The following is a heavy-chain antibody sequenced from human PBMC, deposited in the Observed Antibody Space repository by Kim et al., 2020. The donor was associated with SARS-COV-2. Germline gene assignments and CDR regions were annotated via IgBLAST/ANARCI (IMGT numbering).Heavy chain of an antibody. Sequence: GGSLRLSCAASGFTFSSYSMNWVRQAPGKGLEWVSYISSSSSTIYYADSVKGRFTISRDNAKNSLYLQMNSLRAEDTAVYYCARDSESGYSSSWYRSYYYYGMDVWGQGTTVTVSS. CDR2: ISSSSSTI. CDR1: GFTFSSYS. D-gene: IGHD6-13*01. CDR3: ARDSESGYSSSWYRSYYYYGMDV. V-gene: IGHV3-48*01. J-gene: IGHJ6*02.